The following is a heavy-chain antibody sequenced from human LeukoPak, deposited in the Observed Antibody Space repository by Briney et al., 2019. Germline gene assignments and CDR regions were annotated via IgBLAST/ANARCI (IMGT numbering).Heavy chain of an antibody. J-gene: IGHJ5*02. CDR2: INHSGST. CDR3: ARVGSWYKYNWFDP. CDR1: GFTFSSYW. V-gene: IGHV4-34*01. Sequence: PGGSLRLSCVVSGFTFSSYWMSWVRQAPGKGLEWIGEINHSGSTNYNPSLKSRVTISVDTSKNQFSLKLSSVTAADTAVYYCARVGSWYKYNWFDPWGQGTLVTVSS. D-gene: IGHD6-13*01.